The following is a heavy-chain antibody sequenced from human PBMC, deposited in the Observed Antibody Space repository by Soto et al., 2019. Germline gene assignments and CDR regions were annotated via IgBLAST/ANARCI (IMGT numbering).Heavy chain of an antibody. CDR1: GGSFSGYY. V-gene: IGHV4-34*01. Sequence: SETLSLTCAVYGGSFSGYYWSWIRQPPGKGLEWIGEINHSGSTNYNPSLKSRVTISVDTSKNQFSLKLSSVTAADTAVYYCARGRTYGGWQVYYYYYRMDVWGQGTTVTVSS. D-gene: IGHD4-17*01. J-gene: IGHJ6*02. CDR2: INHSGST. CDR3: ARGRTYGGWQVYYYYYRMDV.